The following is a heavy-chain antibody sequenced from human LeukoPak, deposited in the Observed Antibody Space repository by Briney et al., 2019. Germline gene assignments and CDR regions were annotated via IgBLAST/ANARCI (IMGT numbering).Heavy chain of an antibody. CDR3: ARKRGYNYGSPFDY. CDR2: ISGGGGST. D-gene: IGHD5-18*01. V-gene: IGHV3-23*01. Sequence: PGGSLRLSCAASGFTFSSYSMNWVRQAPGKGLEWVSAISGGGGSTYYADSVKGRFTISRDNSKNTLYLQMNSLRAEDTAVYYCARKRGYNYGSPFDYWGQGTLVSVSS. CDR1: GFTFSSYS. J-gene: IGHJ4*02.